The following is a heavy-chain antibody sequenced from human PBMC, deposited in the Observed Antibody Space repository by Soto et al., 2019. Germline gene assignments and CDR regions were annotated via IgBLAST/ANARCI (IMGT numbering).Heavy chain of an antibody. J-gene: IGHJ5*02. CDR3: VRRFCSGTTCRFNWFDP. D-gene: IGHD2-2*01. CDR2: VNPADSTT. Sequence: GESLKISCEGSGYTFTNYWIAWVRQMPGKGLEWMGIVNPADSTTTYSHSFQGQVIISADKSVRSAYLQWSSLKDSDTATYYCVRRFCSGTTCRFNWFDPWGQGTLVTVSS. V-gene: IGHV5-51*01. CDR1: GYTFTNYW.